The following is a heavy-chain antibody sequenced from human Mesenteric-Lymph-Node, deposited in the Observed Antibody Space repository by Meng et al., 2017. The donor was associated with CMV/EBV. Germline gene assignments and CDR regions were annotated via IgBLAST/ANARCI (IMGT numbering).Heavy chain of an antibody. CDR3: ARGPSITILGVHDF. Sequence: ETLSLTCAVYGGSFNAYYWSWIRQPPGKGLEWVANIKQDGSEKYCVDSVKGRFTISRDNAKNSLYLQMNSLTAEDTAVYFCARGPSITILGVHDFWGQGTLVTVSS. V-gene: IGHV3-7*01. J-gene: IGHJ4*02. D-gene: IGHD3-3*01. CDR2: IKQDGSEK. CDR1: GGSFNAYY.